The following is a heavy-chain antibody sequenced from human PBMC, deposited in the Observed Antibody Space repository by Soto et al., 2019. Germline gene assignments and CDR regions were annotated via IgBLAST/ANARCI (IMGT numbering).Heavy chain of an antibody. CDR3: SSLSSMDV. CDR2: INPYSGNT. CDR1: GYTFTSHD. V-gene: IGHV1-8*01. Sequence: ASVKVSCEASGYTFTSHDIHWLRQASGQGLEWMGSINPYSGNTAFAPKFQDRIAMTRDTSITTAYMELNSLSSGDTAVYFCSSLSSMDVWGQGTTVTVSS. J-gene: IGHJ6*02. D-gene: IGHD6-6*01.